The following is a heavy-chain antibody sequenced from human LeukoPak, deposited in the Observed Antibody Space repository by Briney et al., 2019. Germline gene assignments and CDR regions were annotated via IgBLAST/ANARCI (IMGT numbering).Heavy chain of an antibody. V-gene: IGHV3-74*01. Sequence: GALRLSCVASGFTFNNYWLHWVRQAPGKGLVWVSGIIFDGSSTRYADSVKGRFTISRDNSKNTLYLQMNSLRAEDTAVYYCAKASRLYWNDGPDWFDPWGQGTLVTVSS. J-gene: IGHJ5*02. D-gene: IGHD1-1*01. CDR2: IIFDGSST. CDR3: AKASRLYWNDGPDWFDP. CDR1: GFTFNNYW.